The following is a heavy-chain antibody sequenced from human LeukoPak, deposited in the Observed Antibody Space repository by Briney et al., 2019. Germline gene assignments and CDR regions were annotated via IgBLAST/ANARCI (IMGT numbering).Heavy chain of an antibody. Sequence: GGSLRLSCAASGFTFSDYAMHWVRQGPGKGLEWVAVISDEGHQKYYGDSAKGRFTISRDNPKNTLYLQMNSLRDDDTAVYYCARVFLERLTTGYFDNWGQGTLVTVSP. CDR1: GFTFSDYA. D-gene: IGHD3-3*01. CDR3: ARVFLERLTTGYFDN. V-gene: IGHV3-30-3*01. CDR2: ISDEGHQK. J-gene: IGHJ4*02.